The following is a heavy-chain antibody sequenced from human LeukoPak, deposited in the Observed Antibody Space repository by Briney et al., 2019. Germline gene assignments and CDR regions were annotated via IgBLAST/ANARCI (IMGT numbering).Heavy chain of an antibody. CDR1: GLTFSSHW. V-gene: IGHV3-74*01. CDR3: ARDHYGMDV. CDR2: ITNDGSST. J-gene: IGHJ6*02. Sequence: GGSLRLSCTASGLTFSSHWMHWVRQAPGKGLVWVSRITNDGSSTTYADSVKGRFTISRDNAKNMLYLQVNSLRAEDTAVYYCARDHYGMDVWGQGTTVTVSS.